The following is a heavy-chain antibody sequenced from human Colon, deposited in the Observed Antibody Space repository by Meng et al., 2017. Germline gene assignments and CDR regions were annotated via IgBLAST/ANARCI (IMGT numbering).Heavy chain of an antibody. V-gene: IGHV4-39*07. CDR2: IYYSGST. Sequence: ESLRLSCTVSGGSISSSSYYWGWIRQPPGKGLEWIGSIYYSGSTYYNPSLKSRVTISVDTSKNQFSLKLSSVTAADTAVYYCARTAAAAWSHDYWGQGTLVTVSS. CDR3: ARTAAAAWSHDY. CDR1: GGSISSSSYY. D-gene: IGHD6-13*01. J-gene: IGHJ4*02.